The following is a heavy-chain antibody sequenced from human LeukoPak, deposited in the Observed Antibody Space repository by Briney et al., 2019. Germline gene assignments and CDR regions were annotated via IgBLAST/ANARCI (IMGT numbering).Heavy chain of an antibody. V-gene: IGHV4-59*08. J-gene: IGHJ4*02. CDR1: GGSISSYY. CDR3: ARAMEGSGSYYVAFDY. CDR2: IYYSGST. D-gene: IGHD3-10*01. Sequence: PSETLSLTCTVSGGSISSYYWSWLRQPPGKGLEWIGYIYYSGSTNYNPSLKSRVTISVDTSKNQFSLKLSSVTAADTAVYYCARAMEGSGSYYVAFDYWGQGTLVTVSS.